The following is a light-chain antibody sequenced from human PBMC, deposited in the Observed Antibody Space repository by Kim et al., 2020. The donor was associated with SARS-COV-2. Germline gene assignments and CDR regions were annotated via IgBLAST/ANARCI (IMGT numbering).Light chain of an antibody. V-gene: IGKV3-20*01. J-gene: IGKJ4*01. Sequence: ENVLTQSPGTLSLSPGERATLSCRASQSVSNNYLAWYQQKAGQAPRLLIYGASSRATGIPDRFSGSGSGTDFTLTISRLEPEDFAVYYCHQYGSPPRTFGGGAKVE. CDR2: GAS. CDR3: HQYGSPPRT. CDR1: QSVSNNY.